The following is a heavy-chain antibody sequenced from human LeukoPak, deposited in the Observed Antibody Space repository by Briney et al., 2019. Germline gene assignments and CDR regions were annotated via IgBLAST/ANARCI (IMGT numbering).Heavy chain of an antibody. J-gene: IGHJ3*02. CDR1: GDSISGYY. D-gene: IGHD3-22*01. CDR2: INYSGRT. V-gene: IGHV4-59*08. Sequence: PSETLSLTCTVSGDSISGYYWSWIRQSPGKGLEWIAYINYSGRTNYNLSLKNRVTISVDTSKNEVSLKLSSVTAADTAVYYCARVRSYYYDSSGFGAFDIWGQGTMVTVSS. CDR3: ARVRSYYYDSSGFGAFDI.